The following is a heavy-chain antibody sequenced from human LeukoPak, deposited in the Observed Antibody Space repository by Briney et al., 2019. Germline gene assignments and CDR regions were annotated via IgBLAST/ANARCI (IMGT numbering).Heavy chain of an antibody. CDR1: GRSFSGYY. Sequence: SETLSLTCAVYGRSFSGYYWSWIRQPPGKGLEWIGEINHSGSATYNPSLKSRVTISVDTSKNQFSLKLSSVTAADTAVYYCARVRFLEWLTSNYMDVWGKGTTVTVSS. D-gene: IGHD3-3*01. J-gene: IGHJ6*03. CDR3: ARVRFLEWLTSNYMDV. V-gene: IGHV4-34*01. CDR2: INHSGSA.